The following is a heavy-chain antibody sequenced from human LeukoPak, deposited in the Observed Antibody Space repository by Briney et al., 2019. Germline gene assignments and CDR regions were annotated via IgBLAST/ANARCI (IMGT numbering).Heavy chain of an antibody. Sequence: SETLSLTCTVSGGSISSYYWSWIRQPPGKGLEWIGEIHHSGSTKYNPSLKSRVTISVDMSQSQFSLKLTSVTAADTAVYYCATEEGYNAYWGQGILVTVSS. CDR3: ATEEGYNAY. CDR2: IHHSGST. CDR1: GGSISSYY. D-gene: IGHD5-24*01. J-gene: IGHJ4*02. V-gene: IGHV4-59*12.